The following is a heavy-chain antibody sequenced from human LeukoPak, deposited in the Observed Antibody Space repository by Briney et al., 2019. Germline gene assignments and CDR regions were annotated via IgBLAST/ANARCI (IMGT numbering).Heavy chain of an antibody. CDR3: ARGPHQFDY. Sequence: SETLSLTCTVSGGSISSYYWSWIRQPPGKGLEWIGYISYSACTNYNPSLKSRVTISVDTSKHQFSLKLSAVTAADTAVYYCARGPHQFDYWGQGSLVPASS. CDR2: ISYSACT. CDR1: GGSISSYY. J-gene: IGHJ4*02. V-gene: IGHV4-59*01.